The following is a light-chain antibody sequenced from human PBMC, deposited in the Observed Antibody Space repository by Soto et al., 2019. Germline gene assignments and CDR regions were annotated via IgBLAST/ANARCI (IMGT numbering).Light chain of an antibody. CDR2: GAS. Sequence: EVVLTQSPATLSVSPGDRATLSCRASQSVSRNLAWYQQKPGQAPRLLIYGASTRATGVPARFSGSGSATEFILFISSLQSEDVAVYYCQQYGDWPPETFGQGTKLEI. J-gene: IGKJ2*01. CDR3: QQYGDWPPET. CDR1: QSVSRN. V-gene: IGKV3-15*01.